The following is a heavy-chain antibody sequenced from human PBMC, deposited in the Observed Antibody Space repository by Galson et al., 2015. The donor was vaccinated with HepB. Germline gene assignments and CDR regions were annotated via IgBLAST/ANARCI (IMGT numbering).Heavy chain of an antibody. Sequence: LRLSCAASGFTFSSYAMHWVRQAPGKGLEWVAVISYDGSNKYYADSVKGRFTISRDNSKNTLYLQMNSLRAEDTAVYYCARDHGYYDSSGYYSDAFDIWGQGTMVTVSS. CDR2: ISYDGSNK. J-gene: IGHJ3*02. D-gene: IGHD3-22*01. V-gene: IGHV3-30*04. CDR3: ARDHGYYDSSGYYSDAFDI. CDR1: GFTFSSYA.